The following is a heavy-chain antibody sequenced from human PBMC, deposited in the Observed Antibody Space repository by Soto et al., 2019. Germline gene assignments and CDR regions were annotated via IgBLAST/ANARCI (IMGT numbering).Heavy chain of an antibody. V-gene: IGHV1-69*12. D-gene: IGHD3-22*01. CDR3: ATSPSSYDTSGYLDY. CDR2: IIPLFGTT. CDR1: GGTFSNYA. J-gene: IGHJ4*02. Sequence: QVQLVRSGAEVKKPGSSVTVSCRASGGTFSNYAINWVRQAPGQGLEWMAGIIPLFGTTNYAQKFQGRVTITADESTSTAYMELTSLRSEDTAVFYCATSPSSYDTSGYLDYWGQGTLVTVSS.